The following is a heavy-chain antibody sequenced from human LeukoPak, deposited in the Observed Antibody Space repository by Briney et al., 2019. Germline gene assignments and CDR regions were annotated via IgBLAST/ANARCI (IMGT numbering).Heavy chain of an antibody. CDR2: IWYDGSNI. CDR3: ARDNIAAAGYYYYYGMDV. CDR1: GFTFSSYG. D-gene: IGHD6-13*01. Sequence: PGGSLRLSCAASGFTFSSYGIHWVRQAPGKGLEWVAVIWYDGSNIYYADSVKGRFTISRDNSKNTLYLQMNSLRAEDTAVYYCARDNIAAAGYYYYYGMDVWGKGTTVTVSS. J-gene: IGHJ6*04. V-gene: IGHV3-33*01.